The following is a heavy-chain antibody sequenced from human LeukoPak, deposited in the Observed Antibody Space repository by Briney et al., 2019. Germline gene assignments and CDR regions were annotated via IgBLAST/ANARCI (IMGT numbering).Heavy chain of an antibody. J-gene: IGHJ4*02. CDR2: IYYSGST. Sequence: PSETLSLTCTVSGGSISSSSYYWGWIRQPPGKGLEWIGSIYYSGSTYYNPSLKSRVTISVDTSKNQFSLKLSSVTAADTAVYYCARERGFHEGGYWGQGTLVTVSS. CDR3: ARERGFHEGGY. D-gene: IGHD3-10*01. V-gene: IGHV4-39*02. CDR1: GGSISSSSYY.